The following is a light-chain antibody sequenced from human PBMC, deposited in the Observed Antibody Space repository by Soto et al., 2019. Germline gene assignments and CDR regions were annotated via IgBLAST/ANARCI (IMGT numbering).Light chain of an antibody. CDR3: CSKTSTISYV. CDR2: EVY. J-gene: IGLJ1*01. V-gene: IGLV2-14*01. Sequence: QSVLTQPASVSGSPGQSITISCTGTSDDVGGYNYVSWYQHHPGEAPKLVIYEVYNRASGVSNRFSGSKSGNTAFLTISGLQADDEADYYCCSKTSTISYVFGSGTKATVL. CDR1: SDDVGGYNY.